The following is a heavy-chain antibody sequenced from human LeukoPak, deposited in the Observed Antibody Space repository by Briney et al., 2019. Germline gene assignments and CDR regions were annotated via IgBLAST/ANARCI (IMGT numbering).Heavy chain of an antibody. D-gene: IGHD6-19*01. V-gene: IGHV1-69*13. CDR1: GSTFSSYA. CDR2: IIPIFGTA. J-gene: IGHJ4*02. Sequence: ASVKVSCKASGSTFSSYAISWVRQAPGQGLEWMGGIIPIFGTANYAQKFQGRVTITADESTSTAYMELSSLRSDDTAVYYCARDPRIAVAGKYFDYWGQGTLVTVSS. CDR3: ARDPRIAVAGKYFDY.